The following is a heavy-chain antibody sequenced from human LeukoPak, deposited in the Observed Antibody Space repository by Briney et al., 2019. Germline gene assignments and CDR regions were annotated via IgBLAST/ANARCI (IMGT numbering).Heavy chain of an antibody. V-gene: IGHV3-7*01. CDR3: GVGGYNHGYDY. CDR1: GFTFSSYW. D-gene: IGHD5-18*01. Sequence: PGGSLRLSCAVSGFTFSSYWMSWVRQAPGKGLEWLAIINPDGTKKYYVDSVKGRFTISRDNAKNSLYLHMNSPRAEDMAVYYCGVGGYNHGYDYWGQGTLVTVSS. CDR2: INPDGTKK. J-gene: IGHJ4*02.